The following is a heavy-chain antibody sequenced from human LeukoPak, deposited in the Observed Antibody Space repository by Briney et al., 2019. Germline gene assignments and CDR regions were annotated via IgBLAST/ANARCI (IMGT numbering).Heavy chain of an antibody. CDR1: GGTFSSYA. Sequence: SVTVSCKASGGTFSSYAISWVRQAPGQGLEWMGRIIPILGIANYAQKFQGRVTITADKSTSTAYMELSSLRSEDTAVYYCARESRGDYYFDYWGQGTLVTVSS. CDR3: ARESRGDYYFDY. CDR2: IIPILGIA. D-gene: IGHD4-17*01. J-gene: IGHJ4*02. V-gene: IGHV1-69*04.